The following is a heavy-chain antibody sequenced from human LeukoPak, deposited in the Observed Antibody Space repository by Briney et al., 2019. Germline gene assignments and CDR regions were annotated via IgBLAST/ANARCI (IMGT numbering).Heavy chain of an antibody. CDR3: ARGGLQVCDY. J-gene: IGHJ4*02. V-gene: IGHV3-48*04. Sequence: GGSLRLSCAASGFTFSSYSMNWVRQAPGKGLEWVSYISSSSSTTYYADSVKGRFTISRDNAKNSLYLQMNSLRAEDTAVYYCARGGLQVCDYWGQGTLVTVSS. CDR1: GFTFSSYS. D-gene: IGHD2-21*01. CDR2: ISSSSSTT.